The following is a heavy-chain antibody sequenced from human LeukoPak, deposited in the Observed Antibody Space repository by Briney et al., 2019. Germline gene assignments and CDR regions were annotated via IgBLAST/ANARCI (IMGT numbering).Heavy chain of an antibody. V-gene: IGHV4-31*03. Sequence: SETLSPTCTASGGSISSGGYYWSWIRQHPGKGLEWIGYIYYSGSTYYNPSLKSRVTISVDTSKNQFSLKLSSVTAADTAVYYCARGQQLVLGYFDYWGQGTLVTVSS. CDR1: GGSISSGGYY. D-gene: IGHD6-13*01. J-gene: IGHJ4*02. CDR3: ARGQQLVLGYFDY. CDR2: IYYSGST.